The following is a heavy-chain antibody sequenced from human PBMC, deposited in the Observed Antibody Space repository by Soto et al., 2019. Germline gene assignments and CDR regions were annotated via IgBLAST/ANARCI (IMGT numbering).Heavy chain of an antibody. J-gene: IGHJ5*02. D-gene: IGHD2-2*01. CDR1: GGTFSSYA. CDR2: IIPIFGTA. Sequence: SVKVSCKASGGTFSSYAISWVRQAPGQGLEWMGGIIPIFGTANYAQKFQGRVTITADKSTSTAYMELSSLRSEDTAVYYCARSTAVVPAAIVNWFDPWGQGTLVTVSS. V-gene: IGHV1-69*06. CDR3: ARSTAVVPAAIVNWFDP.